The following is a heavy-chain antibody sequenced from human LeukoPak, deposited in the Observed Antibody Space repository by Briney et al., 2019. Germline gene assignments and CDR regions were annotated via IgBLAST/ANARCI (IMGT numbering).Heavy chain of an antibody. J-gene: IGHJ4*02. CDR2: IYSSGST. D-gene: IGHD3-3*01. CDR1: GGSISSGSYC. Sequence: KASETLSLTCTVSGGSISSGSYCWSWIQQPAGKGLEWIGHIYSSGSTNYNPSLKSRVTISVDTSKNQFSLKLTSVTAADTAVYYCARAAAYDFWSGYSSSHDYWGQGTLVTVSS. V-gene: IGHV4-61*09. CDR3: ARAAAYDFWSGYSSSHDY.